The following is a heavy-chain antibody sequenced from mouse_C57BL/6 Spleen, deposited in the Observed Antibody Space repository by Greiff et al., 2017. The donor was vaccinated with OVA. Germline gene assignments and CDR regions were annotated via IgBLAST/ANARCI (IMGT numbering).Heavy chain of an antibody. V-gene: IGHV1-26*01. CDR1: GYTFTDYY. CDR3: ARGPNLLDAMDY. D-gene: IGHD1-1*01. Sequence: EVQLQQSGPELVKPGASVKISCKASGYTFTDYYMNWVKQSHGKSLEWIGDINPNNGGTSYNQKFKGKATLTVDKSSSTAYMELRSLTSEDSAVYYCARGPNLLDAMDYWGQGTSVTVSS. J-gene: IGHJ4*01. CDR2: INPNNGGT.